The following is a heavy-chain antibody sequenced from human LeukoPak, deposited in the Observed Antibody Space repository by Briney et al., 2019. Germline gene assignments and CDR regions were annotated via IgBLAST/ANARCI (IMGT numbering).Heavy chain of an antibody. CDR3: AKGFPLAGTSTPTDY. CDR2: ISYDGSNK. V-gene: IGHV3-30-3*01. D-gene: IGHD6-19*01. Sequence: PGGSLRLFCGASGFTFSSYAMHWVRQAPGKGLEWVAVISYDGSNKYYADCVKGRFTISRDNSKNTLYLQMNSLRAEDTAVYYCAKGFPLAGTSTPTDYWGQGTLVTVSS. J-gene: IGHJ4*02. CDR1: GFTFSSYA.